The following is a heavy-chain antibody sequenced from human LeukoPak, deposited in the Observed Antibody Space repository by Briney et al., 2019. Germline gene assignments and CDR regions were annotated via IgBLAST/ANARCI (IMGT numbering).Heavy chain of an antibody. V-gene: IGHV6-1*01. CDR3: ARSTSGYYDF. J-gene: IGHJ4*02. Sequence: SQTLSLTCAISGDSVSSNSAAWNWIRQSPSRGLEWLGRTYYRSKWCYDYAVSVKSRMSINADTSNNQFSLQLNSVTPEDTAVYYCARSTSGYYDFWGQGTLVTVPS. CDR2: TYYRSKWCY. D-gene: IGHD3-22*01. CDR1: GDSVSSNSAA.